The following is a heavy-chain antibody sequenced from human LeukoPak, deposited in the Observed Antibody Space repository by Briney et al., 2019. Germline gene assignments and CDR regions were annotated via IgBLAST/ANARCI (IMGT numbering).Heavy chain of an antibody. CDR3: ARDRVSSSWYFSPYFDY. CDR1: GDSVSSNSAA. V-gene: IGHV6-1*01. Sequence: SQTLSLTCAISGDSVSSNSAAWNRIRQSPSRGLEWLGRTYYRSKWYNDYAVSVKSRITINPDTSKNQFSLQLNSVTPEDTAVYYCARDRVSSSWYFSPYFDYWGQGTLVTVSP. CDR2: TYYRSKWYN. D-gene: IGHD6-13*01. J-gene: IGHJ4*02.